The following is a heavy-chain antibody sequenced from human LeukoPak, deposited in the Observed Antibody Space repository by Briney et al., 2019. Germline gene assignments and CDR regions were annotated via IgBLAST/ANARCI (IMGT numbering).Heavy chain of an antibody. V-gene: IGHV4-34*01. Sequence: PSETLSLTCGVCRGSLSGHCWSRSRQPPGKGLEWIGESIHSGSTNYNPSLESRVTISLDKPRNQFSLKLSSVTAADTAVYYCARGQTELWYNYWGQGTLVTVSS. CDR1: RGSLSGHC. D-gene: IGHD1-1*01. CDR3: ARGQTELWYNY. J-gene: IGHJ4*02. CDR2: SIHSGST.